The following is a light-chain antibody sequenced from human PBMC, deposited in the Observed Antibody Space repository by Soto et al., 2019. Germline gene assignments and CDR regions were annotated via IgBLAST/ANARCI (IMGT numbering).Light chain of an antibody. CDR1: QGIRND. J-gene: IGKJ1*01. CDR2: KAS. CDR3: QHYNSYSEA. Sequence: GDRVTITLPASQGIRNDLGWYQQKPGKAPKLLIYKASTLKSGVPSRFSGSGSGTEFTLTISSLQPDDFATYYCQHYNSYSEAFGQGTKVDIK. V-gene: IGKV1-5*03.